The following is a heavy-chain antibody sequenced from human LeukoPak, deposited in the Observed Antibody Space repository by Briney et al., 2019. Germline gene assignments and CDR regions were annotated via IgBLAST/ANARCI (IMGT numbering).Heavy chain of an antibody. Sequence: GGSLRLSCAASRFTFSNYWMHWVRQAPGKGLVWVSRINSDGTSTSYADSVKGRFTISRDNAKNTLYLQMNSLRAEDTAVYYCARHLSGYISSLAYWGQGTLVTVSS. J-gene: IGHJ4*02. CDR2: INSDGTST. CDR1: RFTFSNYW. V-gene: IGHV3-74*01. D-gene: IGHD6-6*01. CDR3: ARHLSGYISSLAY.